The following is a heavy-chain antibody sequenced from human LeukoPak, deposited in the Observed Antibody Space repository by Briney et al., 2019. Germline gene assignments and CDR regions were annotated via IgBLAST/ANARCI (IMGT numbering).Heavy chain of an antibody. V-gene: IGHV4-39*01. D-gene: IGHD2-21*02. Sequence: PETLSLTCTVSGGSLCISRYYCGSIRQPPGKGLEWNGCIYYSGSTYYNPSLKSRVTISVDTSKNQFSLKLSSVAAADTAVYYCARHVPAIVVVTAILGYHDYWGQGTLVTVSP. CDR3: ARHVPAIVVVTAILGYHDY. CDR1: GGSLCISRYY. CDR2: IYYSGST. J-gene: IGHJ4*02.